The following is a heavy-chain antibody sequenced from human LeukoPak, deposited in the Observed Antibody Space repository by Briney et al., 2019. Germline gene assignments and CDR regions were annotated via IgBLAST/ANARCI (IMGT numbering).Heavy chain of an antibody. J-gene: IGHJ4*02. D-gene: IGHD4-17*01. Sequence: ASVKVSCKASGGAFNNYAISWVRQAPGQGLEWMGWINANSGGTNYAQQFQGWVTMTRDTSISTAYMEMSRLRSDDTAMYYCARDSSTVTTPYFDFWGQGTLVTVPS. CDR2: INANSGGT. CDR3: ARDSSTVTTPYFDF. V-gene: IGHV1-2*04. CDR1: GGAFNNYA.